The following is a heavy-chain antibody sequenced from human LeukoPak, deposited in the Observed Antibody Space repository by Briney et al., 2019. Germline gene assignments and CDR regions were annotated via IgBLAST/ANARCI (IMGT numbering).Heavy chain of an antibody. J-gene: IGHJ4*02. CDR1: GFTFGTYW. D-gene: IGHD3-22*01. V-gene: IGHV3-74*01. CDR2: INTDGSST. Sequence: PGGSLRLSCAASGFTFGTYWMHWVRQVPGKGLIWVSRINTDGSSTNYADSVKGRFTISRDNAKNTLYLQMNSLRAEDTAVYYCARPSITMIVSAPYDYWGQGTLVTVSS. CDR3: ARPSITMIVSAPYDY.